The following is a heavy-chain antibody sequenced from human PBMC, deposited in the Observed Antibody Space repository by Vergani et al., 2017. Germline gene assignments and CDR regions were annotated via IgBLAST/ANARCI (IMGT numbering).Heavy chain of an antibody. J-gene: IGHJ3*02. Sequence: QVQLQESGPGLVKPSETLSLTCTVSGGSISSYYWSWIRQPAGKGLEWIGRIYTSGSTNYHPYLKSRVTMSIDTSKNQFSLKLSSVTAADTAVYYCARDDGYSYGYDLDGFDIWGQGTMVTVSS. D-gene: IGHD5-18*01. CDR1: GGSISSYY. CDR3: ARDDGYSYGYDLDGFDI. CDR2: IYTSGST. V-gene: IGHV4-4*07.